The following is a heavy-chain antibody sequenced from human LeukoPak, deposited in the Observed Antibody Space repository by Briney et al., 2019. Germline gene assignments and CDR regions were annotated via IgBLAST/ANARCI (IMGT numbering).Heavy chain of an antibody. Sequence: PSETLSLTCAVSGGSISSYYWSWIRQPPGKGLEWIGYIYYSGSTNYNPSLKSRVTISVDTSKNQFSLKLSSVTAADTAVYYCARDSSGYQLFDYWGQGTLVTVSS. V-gene: IGHV4-59*01. J-gene: IGHJ4*02. CDR2: IYYSGST. D-gene: IGHD3-22*01. CDR3: ARDSSGYQLFDY. CDR1: GGSISSYY.